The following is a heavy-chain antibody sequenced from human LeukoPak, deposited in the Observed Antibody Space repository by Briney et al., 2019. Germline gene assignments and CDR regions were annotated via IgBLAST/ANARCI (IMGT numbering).Heavy chain of an antibody. CDR2: IYYSRTT. J-gene: IGHJ4*02. D-gene: IGHD2-15*01. CDR3: ARGYCSGGSCYPASSFDY. Sequence: SETLSLTCSVSGGSISSYYWSWIRQPPGKGLEWSGYIYYSRTTNYNPSLKSRVTISVDTSKNQFSLKLTSVTAADTAVYYCARGYCSGGSCYPASSFDYWGQGTLVTVSS. V-gene: IGHV4-59*01. CDR1: GGSISSYY.